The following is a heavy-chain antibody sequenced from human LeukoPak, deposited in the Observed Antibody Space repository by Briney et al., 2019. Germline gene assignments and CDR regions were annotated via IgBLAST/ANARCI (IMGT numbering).Heavy chain of an antibody. J-gene: IGHJ6*03. Sequence: GGSLRLSCAASGFTFRRYAMSWVRQAPGKGLEWVSAISGSGGSTHYADSVKGRFTVSRDNSKNTLYLQMNSLRGEDTAVYYCAKDRVGNPFYYYMDVWGKGTTVTVS. D-gene: IGHD2-15*01. CDR2: ISGSGGST. CDR1: GFTFRRYA. V-gene: IGHV3-23*01. CDR3: AKDRVGNPFYYYMDV.